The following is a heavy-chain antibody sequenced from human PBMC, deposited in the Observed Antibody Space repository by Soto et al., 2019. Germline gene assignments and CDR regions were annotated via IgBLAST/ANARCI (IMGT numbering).Heavy chain of an antibody. Sequence: SETLSLTCTVSGGSISSGGYYWSWIRQHPGKGLEWIGYIYYSGSTYYNPSLKSRVTISVDTSKNQFSLKLSSVTAADTAVYYCASLGYCSSTSCHKDHDYYYYGMDVWGQGTTVTVSS. V-gene: IGHV4-31*03. CDR3: ASLGYCSSTSCHKDHDYYYYGMDV. CDR1: GGSISSGGYY. CDR2: IYYSGST. D-gene: IGHD2-2*01. J-gene: IGHJ6*02.